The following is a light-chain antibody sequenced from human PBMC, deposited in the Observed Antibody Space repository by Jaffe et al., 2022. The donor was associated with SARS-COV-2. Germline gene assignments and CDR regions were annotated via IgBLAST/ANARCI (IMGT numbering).Light chain of an antibody. V-gene: IGLV1-44*01. CDR3: AAWDDSLTGWV. Sequence: QSVLTQSPSASGTPGQRVTISCSGSNSNIGSTTVSWYQQLPGTAPKLLIYNSNQRPSGVPDRFSGSKFGTSASLAVSEVQSEDEADYYCAAWDDSLTGWVFGGGTKLTVL. CDR2: NSN. J-gene: IGLJ3*02. CDR1: NSNIGSTT.